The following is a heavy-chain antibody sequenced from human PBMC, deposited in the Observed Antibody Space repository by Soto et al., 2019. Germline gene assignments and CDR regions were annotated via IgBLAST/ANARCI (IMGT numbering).Heavy chain of an antibody. D-gene: IGHD2-2*01. V-gene: IGHV4-34*01. CDR2: INHSGST. CDR3: ARGRNYRGYCSSTSCYGWFDP. CDR1: GGSFSGYY. Sequence: SETLSLTCAVYGGSFSGYYWSWIRQPPGKGLECIGEINHSGSTNYNPSLKSRVTISVDTSKNQFSLKLSSVTAADTAVYYCARGRNYRGYCSSTSCYGWFDPWGQGTLVTVSS. J-gene: IGHJ5*02.